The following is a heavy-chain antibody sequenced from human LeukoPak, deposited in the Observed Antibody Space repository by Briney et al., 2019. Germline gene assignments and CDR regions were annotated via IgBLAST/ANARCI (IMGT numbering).Heavy chain of an antibody. V-gene: IGHV3-30*02. CDR2: IRYDGSNK. Sequence: GGSLSLSCAASGFTFSSYGIHWVRQAPGKGLEWVAFIRYDGSNKYYTDSVKGRFTISRNNSKNTLYLQMNSLRAEDSAVYYCARGLHSRCSGGICYQPFDYWGQGTLVTVSS. CDR3: ARGLHSRCSGGICYQPFDY. CDR1: GFTFSSYG. J-gene: IGHJ4*02. D-gene: IGHD2-15*01.